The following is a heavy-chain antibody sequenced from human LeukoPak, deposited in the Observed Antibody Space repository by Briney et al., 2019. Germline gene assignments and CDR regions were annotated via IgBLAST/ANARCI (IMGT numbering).Heavy chain of an antibody. Sequence: SSQTLALTCPVSGGPVSRGRDSRTCTPQPAGKVLARVGRIYPSGSTNYTPSLKSRVTISVDTSNTQFSLKLSSVPAADTAVYHCARNDYDSSGYHSDYWGQGTLVTASS. CDR1: GGPVSRGRDS. CDR2: IYPSGST. J-gene: IGHJ4*02. D-gene: IGHD3-22*01. CDR3: ARNDYDSSGYHSDY. V-gene: IGHV4-61*02.